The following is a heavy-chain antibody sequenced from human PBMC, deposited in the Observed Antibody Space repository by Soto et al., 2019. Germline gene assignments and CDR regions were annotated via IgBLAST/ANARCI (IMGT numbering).Heavy chain of an antibody. J-gene: IGHJ4*02. Sequence: QVQLVQSGAEVKKPGASVKVSCKASGYTFTSYGISWVRQAPGQGLEWMGWISAYNGNTNYAQKLQGRVTMTTDTSTSTAYMELRSLRSDDTAVYYCARDMEKIFGVVITRWGAPPGDYWGQGTLVTVSS. D-gene: IGHD3-3*01. V-gene: IGHV1-18*01. CDR1: GYTFTSYG. CDR2: ISAYNGNT. CDR3: ARDMEKIFGVVITRWGAPPGDY.